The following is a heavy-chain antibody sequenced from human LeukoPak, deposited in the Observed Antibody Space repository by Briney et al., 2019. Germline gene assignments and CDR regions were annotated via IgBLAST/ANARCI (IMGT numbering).Heavy chain of an antibody. CDR2: FDPEDGET. V-gene: IGHV1-24*01. CDR3: ATAKGVAALGGQYFDY. D-gene: IGHD2-15*01. Sequence: ASVKVSCQVSGYPLTELSMHRVRQAPGKGPEWMGGFDPEDGETIYAQKFQGRVTMTEDTSTDTAYMELSSLRSEDTAVYYCATAKGVAALGGQYFDYWGQGTLVTVSS. J-gene: IGHJ4*02. CDR1: GYPLTELS.